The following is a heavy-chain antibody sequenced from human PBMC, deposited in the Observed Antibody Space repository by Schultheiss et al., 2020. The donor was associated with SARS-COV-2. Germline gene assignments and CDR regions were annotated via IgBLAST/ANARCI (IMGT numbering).Heavy chain of an antibody. J-gene: IGHJ6*02. D-gene: IGHD6-13*01. V-gene: IGHV4-34*01. CDR1: GGSISSYY. CDR3: ASEVTREHSSWYYYGMDV. Sequence: SETLSLTCTVSGGSISSYYWGWIRQPPGKGLEWIGEINHSGSTNYNPSLKSRVTMSVDTSMNQFSLKLSSVTAADTAVYYCASEVTREHSSWYYYGMDVWGQGTTVTVSS. CDR2: INHSGST.